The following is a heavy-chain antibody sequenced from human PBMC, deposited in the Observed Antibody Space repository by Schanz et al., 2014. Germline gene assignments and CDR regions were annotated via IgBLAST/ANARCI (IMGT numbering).Heavy chain of an antibody. CDR2: INGDGSST. J-gene: IGHJ1*01. CDR3: ARSTSMYFLQ. CDR1: GFSFSVSW. D-gene: IGHD2-2*01. V-gene: IGHV3-74*02. Sequence: VQLVQSGGGVVQPGGSLRLSCEASGFSFSVSWMNWVRQAPGKGPVWVSRINGDGSSTLYADSVKGRFTISRDNAKNTLYLQMNSLRAEDTAVYYCARSTSMYFLQWGQGTLVTVSS.